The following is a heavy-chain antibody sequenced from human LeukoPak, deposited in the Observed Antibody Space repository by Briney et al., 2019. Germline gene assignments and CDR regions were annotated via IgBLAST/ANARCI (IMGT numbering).Heavy chain of an antibody. CDR2: IYSSGST. Sequence: SGTLSLTCAVSGASVSGSNYYWGWIRQPPGKGLEWIGNIYSSGSTYYNASLQSRVTISIDTSKNQFSLRLNSVTAADTAMYYCAKSGGYGLIDYWGQGTRVTVSS. CDR3: AKSGGYGLIDY. CDR1: GASVSGSNYY. D-gene: IGHD1-26*01. J-gene: IGHJ4*02. V-gene: IGHV4-39*01.